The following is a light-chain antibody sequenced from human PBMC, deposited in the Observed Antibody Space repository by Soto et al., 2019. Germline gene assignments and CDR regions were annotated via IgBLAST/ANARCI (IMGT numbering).Light chain of an antibody. CDR2: KAS. J-gene: IGKJ4*01. V-gene: IGKV1-5*03. Sequence: DIQMTQSPSTLSASVGDRVTITCRASQSISSWLAWYQQKPGKAPNLLIYKASSLESGVPSRFSRSGSGTEFTLTISSLPPDDFATYYCQQYNSYPLTFGGGTKVETK. CDR3: QQYNSYPLT. CDR1: QSISSW.